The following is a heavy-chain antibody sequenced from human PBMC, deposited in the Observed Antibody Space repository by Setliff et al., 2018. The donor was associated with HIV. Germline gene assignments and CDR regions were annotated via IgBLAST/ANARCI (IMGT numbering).Heavy chain of an antibody. CDR2: IYYSGSI. CDR3: ARQNSGWGVGLYYFDY. Sequence: PSETLSLTCSVSGGSISSSSDYWGWIRQPPGKGLEWIGSIYYSGSIYYNPSLKSRVTISVDTPNNHFSLRLSSVTAADTALYYCARQNSGWGVGLYYFDYWGQGPRSPSPQ. V-gene: IGHV4-39*01. J-gene: IGHJ4*02. CDR1: GGSISSSSDY. D-gene: IGHD6-19*01.